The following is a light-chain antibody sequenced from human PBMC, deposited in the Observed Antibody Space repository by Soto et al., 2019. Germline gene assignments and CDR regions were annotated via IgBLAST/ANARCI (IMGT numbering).Light chain of an antibody. CDR2: DVS. CDR1: SSDVGGYNY. CDR3: SSYTSSSTLNV. V-gene: IGLV2-14*01. Sequence: QSVLTQPASVSGSPGQSITISCTGTSSDVGGYNYVSWYQQHPGKAPKLVIYDVSNRPSGVSTRFSGSKSGNTASLTISGLQAEDEADYYCSSYTSSSTLNVFGTGTKVTVL. J-gene: IGLJ1*01.